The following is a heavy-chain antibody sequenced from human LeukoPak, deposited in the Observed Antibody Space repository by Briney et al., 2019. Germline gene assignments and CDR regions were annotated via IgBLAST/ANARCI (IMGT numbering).Heavy chain of an antibody. CDR3: ARDMEGDYGGSPDY. CDR1: GFTFSSYS. D-gene: IGHD4-23*01. Sequence: GGSLRLSCAASGFTFSSYSMNWVRQAPGKGLEWVSSISSSSSYIHYADSVKGRFTISRDNAKNSLYLQMNSLRAEDTAVYYCARDMEGDYGGSPDYWGQGTLVTVSS. V-gene: IGHV3-21*01. J-gene: IGHJ4*02. CDR2: ISSSSSYI.